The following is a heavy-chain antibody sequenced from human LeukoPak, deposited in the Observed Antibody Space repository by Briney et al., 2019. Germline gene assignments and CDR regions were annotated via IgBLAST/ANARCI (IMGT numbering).Heavy chain of an antibody. J-gene: IGHJ4*02. Sequence: SVKVSCKASGGTFSSYAVNWVRLTPGQGLEWLGGIIPVFGTTAYAQKFQAKVTMTADKSTNTAYLEISSLTSDDTAVYYCARCSPGDSSNFYAVLQYWGQGTQVTVST. CDR3: ARCSPGDSSNFYAVLQY. CDR2: IIPVFGTT. V-gene: IGHV1-69*06. CDR1: GGTFSSYA. D-gene: IGHD3-22*01.